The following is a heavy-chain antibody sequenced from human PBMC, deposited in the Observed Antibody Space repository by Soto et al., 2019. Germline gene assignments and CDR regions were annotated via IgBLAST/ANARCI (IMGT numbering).Heavy chain of an antibody. D-gene: IGHD2-15*01. V-gene: IGHV4-31*03. J-gene: IGHJ3*02. CDR2: IYYSGST. CDR1: GGSISSCGYY. Sequence: TLSLTCTVSGGSISSCGYYWSWIRQHPGKGLEWIGYIYYSGSTYYNPSLKSRVTISVDTSKNQFSLKLSSVTAADTAVYYCARKVVAATRVAFDIWGQGTMVTVSS. CDR3: ARKVVAATRVAFDI.